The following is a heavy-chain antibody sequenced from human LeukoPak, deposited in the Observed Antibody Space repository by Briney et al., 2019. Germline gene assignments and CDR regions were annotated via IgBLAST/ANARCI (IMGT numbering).Heavy chain of an antibody. CDR1: GGSVSSGSYY. CDR3: ARDQLTGKGFGAFDI. V-gene: IGHV4-61*02. J-gene: IGHJ3*02. CDR2: IYTSWST. Sequence: PSETLSLTCTVSGGSVSSGSYYWSWIRQPAGKGLEWIGRIYTSWSTNYNPSLKSRVTISVDTSKNQFSLKLSSVTAADTAVYYCARDQLTGKGFGAFDIWGQGTMVTVSS. D-gene: IGHD7-27*01.